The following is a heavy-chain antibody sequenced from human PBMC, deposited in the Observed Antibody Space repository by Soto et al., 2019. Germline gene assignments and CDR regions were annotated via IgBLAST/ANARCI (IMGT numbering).Heavy chain of an antibody. CDR3: ARAVYIVGWFDP. V-gene: IGHV1-3*01. J-gene: IGHJ5*02. CDR1: GYTFTSYA. CDR2: ISAGSFNT. Sequence: ASVKVSCKASGYTFTSYAMHLVRQAPVQILELMVWISAGSFNTEYSQKVQGRLTITMYRSAITSDIELIILRSEDTSVYYCARAVYIVGWFDPWGQGTLVTVST. D-gene: IGHD2-15*01.